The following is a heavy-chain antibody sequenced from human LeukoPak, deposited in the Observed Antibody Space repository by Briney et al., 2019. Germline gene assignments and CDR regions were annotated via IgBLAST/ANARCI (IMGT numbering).Heavy chain of an antibody. CDR3: ARGGGAAAEYPHYYMDV. CDR1: GYTFTSCS. CDR2: ISAYNGNT. J-gene: IGHJ6*03. Sequence: ASVKVSCKASGYTFTSCSITWVRQAPGQGLEWMGWISAYNGNTNYAQKLQGRVTMTTDTSTSTAYMELRSLRSDDTAVYYCARGGGAAAEYPHYYMDVWGKGTTVTVSS. V-gene: IGHV1-18*01. D-gene: IGHD6-13*01.